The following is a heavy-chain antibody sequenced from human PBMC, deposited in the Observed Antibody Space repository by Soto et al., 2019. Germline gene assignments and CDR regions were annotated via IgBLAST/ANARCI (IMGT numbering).Heavy chain of an antibody. V-gene: IGHV3-11*06. CDR3: VRGGGGGLFDP. CDR2: ISPGSRYP. J-gene: IGHJ5*02. D-gene: IGHD2-15*01. Sequence: GGSLRLSYAGPGFNFGYSYMSWIRQAPGKGLEWLSYISPGSRYPAYADSVKGRFTISRDNAKRSLFLQMMSLTAEDTAIYYCVRGGGGGLFDPWGQGTMVTVSS. CDR1: GFNFGYSY.